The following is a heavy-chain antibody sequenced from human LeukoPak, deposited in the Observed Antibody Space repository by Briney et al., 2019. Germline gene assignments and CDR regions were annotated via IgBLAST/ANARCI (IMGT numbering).Heavy chain of an antibody. CDR1: GYTFTGYY. J-gene: IGHJ4*02. CDR3: ARVRWYSSSGYGY. V-gene: IGHV1-2*02. Sequence: ASVKVSCKASGYTFTGYYMHWVRQAPGQGLEWMGWINPNSGGTNYAQKFQGRVTMTRDTSISTAYMELSRLRSDDTAVYYCARVRWYSSSGYGYWGQGTLVTVSS. D-gene: IGHD6-13*01. CDR2: INPNSGGT.